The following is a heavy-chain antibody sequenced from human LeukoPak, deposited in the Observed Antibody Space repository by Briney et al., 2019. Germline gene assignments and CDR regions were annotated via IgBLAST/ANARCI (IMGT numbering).Heavy chain of an antibody. D-gene: IGHD1-26*01. Sequence: PSETLSLTCAVYGGSFSGYYWSWIRQPPGKGLEWIGEINHSGSTNYNPSLKSRVTISVDTSKNQFSLKLSSVTAADTAVYYCATFSGSYYFDYWGQGTLVTVSS. J-gene: IGHJ4*02. CDR1: GGSFSGYY. V-gene: IGHV4-34*01. CDR3: ATFSGSYYFDY. CDR2: INHSGST.